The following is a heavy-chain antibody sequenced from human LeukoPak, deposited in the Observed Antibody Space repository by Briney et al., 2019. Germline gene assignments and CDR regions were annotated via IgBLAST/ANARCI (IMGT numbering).Heavy chain of an antibody. J-gene: IGHJ4*02. D-gene: IGHD4-17*01. CDR2: ISSSSSYI. CDR3: ARDDPSVTTLLDY. CDR1: GFTFSSYS. Sequence: GGSLRLSCAASGFTFSSYSMNWVRQAPGKGLEWASSISSSSSYIYYADSVKGRFTISRDNAKNSLYLQMNSLRAEDTAVYYCARDDPSVTTLLDYWGQGTLVTVSS. V-gene: IGHV3-21*01.